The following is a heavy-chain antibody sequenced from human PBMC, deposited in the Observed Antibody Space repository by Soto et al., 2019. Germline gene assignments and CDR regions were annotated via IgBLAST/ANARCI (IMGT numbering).Heavy chain of an antibody. V-gene: IGHV3-48*02. Sequence: PGGSLRLSCAASGFTFSSYSMNWVRQAPGKGLEWVSYISSSSSTIYYADSVKGRFTISRDNAKNSLYLQMNSLRDEDTAVYYCARANVDIVATNHYGMDVWGQGTTVTVSS. CDR3: ARANVDIVATNHYGMDV. J-gene: IGHJ6*02. CDR2: ISSSSSTI. D-gene: IGHD5-12*01. CDR1: GFTFSSYS.